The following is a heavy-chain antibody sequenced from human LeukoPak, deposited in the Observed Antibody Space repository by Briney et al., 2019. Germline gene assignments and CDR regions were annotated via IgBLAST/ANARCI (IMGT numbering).Heavy chain of an antibody. Sequence: GASVKVSCKASGYTFTSYDINWVRQATGQGLEWMGWMNPNSGNTGYAQKFQGRVTMTRNTSISTAYMELSSLRSEDTAVYYCARGRGYYGSFWFDPWGQGTLVTVSS. J-gene: IGHJ5*02. D-gene: IGHD3-10*01. V-gene: IGHV1-8*01. CDR1: GYTFTSYD. CDR2: MNPNSGNT. CDR3: ARGRGYYGSFWFDP.